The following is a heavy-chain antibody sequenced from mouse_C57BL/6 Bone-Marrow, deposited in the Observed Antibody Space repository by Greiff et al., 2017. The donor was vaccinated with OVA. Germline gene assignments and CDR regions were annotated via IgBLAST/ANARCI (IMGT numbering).Heavy chain of an antibody. J-gene: IGHJ3*01. V-gene: IGHV1-4*01. Sequence: VKLMESGAELARPGASVKMSCKASGYTFTSYTMHWVKQRPGQGLEWIGYINPSSGYTKYNQKFKDKATMTADKSSSTAYMQLSSLTSEDSAVYYCAREGYGDSFAYWGQGTLVTVSA. D-gene: IGHD2-13*01. CDR3: AREGYGDSFAY. CDR2: INPSSGYT. CDR1: GYTFTSYT.